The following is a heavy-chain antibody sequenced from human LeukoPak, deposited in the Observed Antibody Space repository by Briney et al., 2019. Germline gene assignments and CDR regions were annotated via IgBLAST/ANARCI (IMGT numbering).Heavy chain of an antibody. CDR2: ISYNGDET. Sequence: GGSLLLSCAASGFTFSNYFMHWVRAAPGKGVEYVLVISYNGDETYYAKSVKGRFTISRDNSNNTLYLQMGTLRPEDTAVYYCARDPSVGGFSGSELDFWGQGTLVTVSS. V-gene: IGHV3-64*01. D-gene: IGHD3-16*01. CDR1: GFTFSNYF. CDR3: ARDPSVGGFSGSELDF. J-gene: IGHJ4*02.